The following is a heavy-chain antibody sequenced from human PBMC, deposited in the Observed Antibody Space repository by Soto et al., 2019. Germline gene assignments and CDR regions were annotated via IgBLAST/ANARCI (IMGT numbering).Heavy chain of an antibody. D-gene: IGHD6-13*01. CDR3: AAERAAAEFDP. CDR2: IYYSGST. Sequence: PSETLSLTCTVSGGSISSYYWSWIRQPPGKGLEWIGYIYYSGSTNYNPSLKSRVTISVDTSKNQFSLKLSSVTAADTAVYYCAAERAAAEFDPWGQGTLVTVSS. CDR1: GGSISSYY. V-gene: IGHV4-59*08. J-gene: IGHJ5*02.